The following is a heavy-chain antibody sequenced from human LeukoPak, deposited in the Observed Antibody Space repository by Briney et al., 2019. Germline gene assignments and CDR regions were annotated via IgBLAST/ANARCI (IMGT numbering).Heavy chain of an antibody. Sequence: GGSLRLSCAASGFTFSTFAMIWVRQPPGKGLEWVSSIFPSGGEIHYADSVKGRFTISRDNSKKTLYLLMNSLRAEDTALYYCAKDLWGFVEVAAILDYWGQGTLVTVSS. J-gene: IGHJ4*02. CDR1: GFTFSTFA. CDR3: AKDLWGFVEVAAILDY. D-gene: IGHD2-15*01. CDR2: IFPSGGEI. V-gene: IGHV3-23*01.